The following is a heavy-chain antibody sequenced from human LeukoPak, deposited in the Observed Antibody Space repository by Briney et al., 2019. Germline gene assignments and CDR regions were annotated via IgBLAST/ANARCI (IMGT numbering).Heavy chain of an antibody. Sequence: PSQTLSLTCAISGDIVSINSAAWNWIRQPPSRGLEWLGRTYQRSKWYNDYAVSVKSRITINPDISKNQFSLQLNSVTPEDTAVYYCARSPSPYSSGWYFDYWGQGTLVTVSS. J-gene: IGHJ4*02. D-gene: IGHD6-19*01. CDR3: ARSPSPYSSGWYFDY. CDR1: GDIVSINSAA. V-gene: IGHV6-1*01. CDR2: TYQRSKWYN.